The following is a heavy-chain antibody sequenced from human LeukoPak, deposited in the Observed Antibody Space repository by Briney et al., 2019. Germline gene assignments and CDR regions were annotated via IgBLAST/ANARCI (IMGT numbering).Heavy chain of an antibody. J-gene: IGHJ5*02. Sequence: PSETLSLTCAVYGGSFSGYYWSWIRQPPGKGLEWIGEINHSGSTNYNPSLKSRVTISVDMSKNQFSLKLSSVTAADTAVYYCARSGAVAGEGWFDPWGQGTLVTVSS. CDR3: ARSGAVAGEGWFDP. V-gene: IGHV4-34*01. D-gene: IGHD6-19*01. CDR2: INHSGST. CDR1: GGSFSGYY.